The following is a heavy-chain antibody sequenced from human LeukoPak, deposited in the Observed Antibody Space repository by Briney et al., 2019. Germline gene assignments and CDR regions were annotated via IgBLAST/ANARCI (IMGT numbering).Heavy chain of an antibody. CDR3: ATDVRGYNSALDY. CDR1: GFTFSNYY. V-gene: IGHV3-21*01. Sequence: GGSLRLSCAASGFTFSNYYMNWVRQAPGKGLEWVSSISSGSSYIYYADSLKGRFTISRDNAQNSLNLQRNILIADDTAVYYCATDVRGYNSALDYWGTGTLVTVST. CDR2: ISSGSSYI. D-gene: IGHD6-19*01. J-gene: IGHJ4*02.